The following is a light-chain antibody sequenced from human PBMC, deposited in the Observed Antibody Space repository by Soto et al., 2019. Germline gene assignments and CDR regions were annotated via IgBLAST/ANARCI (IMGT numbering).Light chain of an antibody. CDR2: DAS. V-gene: IGKV3-15*01. CDR1: QSISRS. Sequence: EIVLTQSPAILSVSPGERVTLSWRASQSISRSLAWYQKKPGQAPRLLVSDASTRATGIPARFSGSGSGTEFTLTISSLQSEDFALYYCHQYNSWPPGTFGQGTKVDIK. J-gene: IGKJ2*01. CDR3: HQYNSWPPGT.